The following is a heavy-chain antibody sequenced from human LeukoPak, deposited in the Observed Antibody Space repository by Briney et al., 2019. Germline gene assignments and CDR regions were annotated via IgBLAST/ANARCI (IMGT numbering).Heavy chain of an antibody. Sequence: PETLSLTCTVSGGSISSYYWSWIRQPPGKGLEWIGYIYYSGSTNYNPSLKSRVTISVDTSKNQFSLKLSSVTAADTAVYYCARHVPHGSSSDPLFDYWGQGTLVTVSS. CDR3: ARHVPHGSSSDPLFDY. CDR2: IYYSGST. CDR1: GGSISSYY. J-gene: IGHJ4*02. D-gene: IGHD6-13*01. V-gene: IGHV4-59*08.